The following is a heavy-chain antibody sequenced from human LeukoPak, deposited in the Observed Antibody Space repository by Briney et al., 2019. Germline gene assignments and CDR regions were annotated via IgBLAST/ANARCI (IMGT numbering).Heavy chain of an antibody. CDR3: ARLGGWLQFFDY. D-gene: IGHD5-24*01. Sequence: PSETLSLTCTVSGGSISSSSYYWGWIRQPPGKGLEWIGSIYYSGSTYYNPSLKSRVTISVDTSKNQFSLKLSSVTAADTAVYYCARLGGWLQFFDYWGQGTLVTVSS. CDR1: GGSISSSSYY. J-gene: IGHJ4*02. V-gene: IGHV4-39*01. CDR2: IYYSGST.